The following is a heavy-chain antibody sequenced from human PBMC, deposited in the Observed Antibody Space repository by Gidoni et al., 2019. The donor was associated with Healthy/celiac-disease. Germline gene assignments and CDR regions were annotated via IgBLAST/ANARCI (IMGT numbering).Heavy chain of an antibody. J-gene: IGHJ4*02. CDR3: ARDFAARGGWYQDY. V-gene: IGHV3-30-3*01. CDR2: ISYDGSNK. D-gene: IGHD6-19*01. CDR1: VFTFSSYA. Sequence: AASVFTFSSYAMHWVRQAPVKGLEWVAVISYDGSNKYYEDYVKGRFTISRDNSKNKLYLQMNSLRAEDTAVYDCARDFAARGGWYQDYWGQGTLVTVSS.